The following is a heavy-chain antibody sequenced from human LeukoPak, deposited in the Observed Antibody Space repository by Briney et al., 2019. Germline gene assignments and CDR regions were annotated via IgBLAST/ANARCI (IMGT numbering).Heavy chain of an antibody. Sequence: SRTLSLTCAISGDSVSSNSAAWNWIRLSPSRGLEWLGRTYYRSKWYNDYAVSVKSRITINPDTSKNQFSLQLNSVTPEDTAVYYCASGYSSLYYGMDVWGQGTTVTVSS. CDR1: GDSVSSNSAA. CDR2: TYYRSKWYN. J-gene: IGHJ6*02. D-gene: IGHD6-19*01. CDR3: ASGYSSLYYGMDV. V-gene: IGHV6-1*01.